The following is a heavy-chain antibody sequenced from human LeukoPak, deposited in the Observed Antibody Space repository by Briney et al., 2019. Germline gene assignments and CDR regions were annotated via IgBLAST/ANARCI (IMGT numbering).Heavy chain of an antibody. CDR3: ARDGPVDYDFWSGHMPPYGMDV. CDR2: IYYSGST. V-gene: IGHV4-30-4*01. J-gene: IGHJ6*02. D-gene: IGHD3-3*01. CDR1: GGSISSGDYY. Sequence: SETLSLTCTVSGGSISSGDYYWSWIRQPPGKGLEWIGYIYYSGSTYYNPSLKSRVTISVDTSKNQFSLKLSSVTAADTAVYYCARDGPVDYDFWSGHMPPYGMDVWGQGTTVTVSS.